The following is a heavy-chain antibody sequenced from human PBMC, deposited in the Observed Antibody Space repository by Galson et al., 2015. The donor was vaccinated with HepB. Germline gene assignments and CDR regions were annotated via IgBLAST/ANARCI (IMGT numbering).Heavy chain of an antibody. J-gene: IGHJ3*02. Sequence: ETLSLTCTVSGGSISSSSYYWGWIRQPPGKGLEWIGSIYHSGSTYYNPSLKSRVTISVDTSKNQFSLKLSSVTAADTAVYYCATRGWNYGDDKRGNDAFDIWGQGTMVTVSS. D-gene: IGHD4-17*01. V-gene: IGHV4-39*01. CDR2: IYHSGST. CDR3: ATRGWNYGDDKRGNDAFDI. CDR1: GGSISSSSYY.